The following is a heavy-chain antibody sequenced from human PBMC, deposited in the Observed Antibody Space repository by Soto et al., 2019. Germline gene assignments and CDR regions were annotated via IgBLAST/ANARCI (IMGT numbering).Heavy chain of an antibody. Sequence: GGSLRLSCAASGFTFSSYGMHWVRQAPGKGLEWVAVISYDGSNKYYADSVKGRFTISRDNSKNTLYLQMNSLRAEDTAVYYCAKDRGTDNYYYYGMDVWGQGTTVTVSS. J-gene: IGHJ6*02. CDR2: ISYDGSNK. D-gene: IGHD2-15*01. CDR1: GFTFSSYG. CDR3: AKDRGTDNYYYYGMDV. V-gene: IGHV3-30*18.